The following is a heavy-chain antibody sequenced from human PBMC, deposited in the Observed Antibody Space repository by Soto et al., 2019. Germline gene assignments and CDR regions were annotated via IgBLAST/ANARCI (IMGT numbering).Heavy chain of an antibody. D-gene: IGHD3-10*01. CDR1: GYTFTGYY. V-gene: IGHV1-2*02. CDR2: INPNSGGT. J-gene: IGHJ6*02. Sequence: QVQLVQSGAEVKKPGASVKVSCKASGYTFTGYYMHWVRQAPGQGLEWMGWINPNSGGTNYAQKFQGRVTMTRDTSISTAYMELIRLGSDDTAVYYCASRGVRGVIPIYYYYGMDVWGQVTTVTVSS. CDR3: ASRGVRGVIPIYYYYGMDV.